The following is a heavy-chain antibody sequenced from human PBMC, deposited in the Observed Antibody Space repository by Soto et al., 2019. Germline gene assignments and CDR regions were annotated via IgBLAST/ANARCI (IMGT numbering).Heavy chain of an antibody. CDR2: ISSSSSYI. J-gene: IGHJ6*02. CDR1: GFTFISYS. V-gene: IGHV3-21*01. CDR3: ATQFMYYDSSGPHSPYYYGMDV. Sequence: WGSLRLSCAASGFTFISYSINCVRHAPVKGLEWVSSISSSSSYIYYADSVKGRFTISRDNAKNSLYLQMNSLRAEDTAVYYCATQFMYYDSSGPHSPYYYGMDVWGQGTTVTVSS. D-gene: IGHD3-22*01.